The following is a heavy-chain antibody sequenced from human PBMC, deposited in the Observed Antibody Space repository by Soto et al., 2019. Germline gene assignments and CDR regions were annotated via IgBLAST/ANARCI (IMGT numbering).Heavy chain of an antibody. CDR2: ISAYNGNT. D-gene: IGHD6-19*01. J-gene: IGHJ3*02. V-gene: IGHV1-18*01. Sequence: QVQLVQSGAEVKKPGASVKLSCKASGYTFTSYGISWVRQAPGQGLEWMGWISAYNGNTNYAQKLQGRVTMTTDTSTSTAYMELRSLRSDDTAVYYCARDRRIAVAGHDAFDIWGQGTMVTVSS. CDR3: ARDRRIAVAGHDAFDI. CDR1: GYTFTSYG.